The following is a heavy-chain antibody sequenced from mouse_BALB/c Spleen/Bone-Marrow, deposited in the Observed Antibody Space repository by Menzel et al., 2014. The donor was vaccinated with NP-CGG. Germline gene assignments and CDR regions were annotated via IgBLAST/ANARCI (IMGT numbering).Heavy chain of an antibody. CDR1: GFTFXSFG. CDR3: ARSYYGSSYYFDY. V-gene: IGHV5-17*02. J-gene: IGHJ2*01. D-gene: IGHD1-1*01. Sequence: DVKLVESGGGLVQPGGSRKLSCAASGFTFXSFGMHWVRQAPEKGLEWVAYISSGSSTIYYADTVKGRFTISRDNPKNTLFLQMTSLRSEDTAMYYCARSYYGSSYYFDYWGQGTTLTVSS. CDR2: ISSGSSTI.